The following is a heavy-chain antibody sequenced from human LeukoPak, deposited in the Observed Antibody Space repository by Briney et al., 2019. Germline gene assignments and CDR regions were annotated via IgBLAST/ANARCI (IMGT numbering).Heavy chain of an antibody. J-gene: IGHJ4*02. Sequence: SETLSLTCAVYGGSFSGYYWSWIGQPPGKGLEWIGEINHSGSTNYNPSLKSRVTISVDTSKNQFSLKLSSVTAADTAVYYCARPGGDYGDLPLDYWGQGTLVTVSS. CDR2: INHSGST. V-gene: IGHV4-34*01. CDR1: GGSFSGYY. D-gene: IGHD4-17*01. CDR3: ARPGGDYGDLPLDY.